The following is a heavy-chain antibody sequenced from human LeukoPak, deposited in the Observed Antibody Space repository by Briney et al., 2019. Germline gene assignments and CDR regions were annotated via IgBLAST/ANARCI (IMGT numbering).Heavy chain of an antibody. J-gene: IGHJ4*02. CDR2: IYYSGST. D-gene: IGHD1-26*01. Sequence: SGTLSLTCAVSGGSISSSNWWSWVRQPPGKGLEWIGYIYYSGSTYYNPSLKSRVTISVDTSKNQFSLKLSSVTAADMAVYYCARSEWELRDFDYWGQGTLVTVSS. V-gene: IGHV4-4*02. CDR3: ARSEWELRDFDY. CDR1: GGSISSSNW.